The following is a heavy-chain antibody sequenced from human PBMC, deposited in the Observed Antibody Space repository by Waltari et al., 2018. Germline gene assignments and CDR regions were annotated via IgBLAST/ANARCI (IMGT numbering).Heavy chain of an antibody. D-gene: IGHD2-2*01. J-gene: IGHJ6*02. CDR2: IYTSGST. Sequence: QVQLQESGPGLVKPSQTLSLTCTVSGGSISSGSHYWSWIRHPAGKGLEWIGRIYTSGSTNYNPSLKSRVTISVDTSKNQFSLKLSSVTAADTAVYYCASVPAATSYYYGMDVWGQGTTVTVSS. CDR1: GGSISSGSHY. CDR3: ASVPAATSYYYGMDV. V-gene: IGHV4-61*02.